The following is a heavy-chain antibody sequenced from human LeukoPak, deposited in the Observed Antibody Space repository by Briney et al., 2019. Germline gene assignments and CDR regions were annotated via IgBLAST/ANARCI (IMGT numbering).Heavy chain of an antibody. CDR2: IWYDGSNK. D-gene: IGHD6-19*01. Sequence: GGSLRLSCAASGFTFSSYGMHWVRQAPGKGLEWVAVIWYDGSNKYYADSVKGRFTISRDNSKNTLYLQMNSLRVEDTAVYYCARASGVQWLVPPWSDPWGQGTLVTVSS. V-gene: IGHV3-33*01. CDR1: GFTFSSYG. J-gene: IGHJ5*02. CDR3: ARASGVQWLVPPWSDP.